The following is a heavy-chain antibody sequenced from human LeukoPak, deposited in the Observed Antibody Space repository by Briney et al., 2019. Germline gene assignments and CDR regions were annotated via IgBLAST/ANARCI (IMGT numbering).Heavy chain of an antibody. CDR1: GYSISSGYY. J-gene: IGHJ6*03. CDR2: IYHSGST. D-gene: IGHD6-19*01. V-gene: IGHV4-38-2*01. Sequence: SETLSLTCAVSGYSISSGYYWGWIRQPPGKGLEWIGSIYHSGSTYYNPSLKSRVTISVDTSKNQFSLKLSSATAADTAVYYCARRGSGWQKYYYYYYYMDVWGKGTTVTVSS. CDR3: ARRGSGWQKYYYYYYYMDV.